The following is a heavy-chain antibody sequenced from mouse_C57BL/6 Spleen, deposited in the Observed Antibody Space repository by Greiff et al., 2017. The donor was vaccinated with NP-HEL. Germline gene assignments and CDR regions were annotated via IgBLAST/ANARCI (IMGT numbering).Heavy chain of an antibody. Sequence: QVQLKQPGAELVKPGASVKVSCKASGYTFTSYWMHWVKQRPGQGLEWIGRIHPSDSDTNYNQKFKGKATLTVDKSSSTAYMQLSSLTSEDSAVYYCAIEGYDYVFDYWGQGTTLTVSS. CDR3: AIEGYDYVFDY. J-gene: IGHJ2*01. D-gene: IGHD2-4*01. CDR1: GYTFTSYW. CDR2: IHPSDSDT. V-gene: IGHV1-74*01.